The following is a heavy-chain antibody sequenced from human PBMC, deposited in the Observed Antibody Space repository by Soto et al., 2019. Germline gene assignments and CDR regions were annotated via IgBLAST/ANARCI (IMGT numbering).Heavy chain of an antibody. CDR3: ARISGYDPDY. CDR1: GGTFSSYA. Sequence: QVQLVQSGAEVKKPGSSVKVSCKASGGTFSSYAISWVRQAPGQGLEWMGGINPNSGGTNYAQKFQGRVTMTRDTSISTAYMELSRLRSDDTAVYYCARISGYDPDYWGQGTLVTVSS. V-gene: IGHV1-2*02. D-gene: IGHD5-12*01. J-gene: IGHJ4*02. CDR2: INPNSGGT.